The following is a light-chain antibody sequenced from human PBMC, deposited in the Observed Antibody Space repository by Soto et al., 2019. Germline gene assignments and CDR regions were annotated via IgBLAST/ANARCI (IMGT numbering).Light chain of an antibody. J-gene: IGKJ1*01. CDR2: KAS. Sequence: DIQMTQSPSTLSASVGDRVTFACRASQNIGDWLAWYQQKPGEAPKLLIYKASSLESGVPSRLSGSGSGTEFTLTISSLQPDDFATYYCQQYNSDFWPLGKGTKGDI. V-gene: IGKV1-5*03. CDR1: QNIGDW. CDR3: QQYNSDFWP.